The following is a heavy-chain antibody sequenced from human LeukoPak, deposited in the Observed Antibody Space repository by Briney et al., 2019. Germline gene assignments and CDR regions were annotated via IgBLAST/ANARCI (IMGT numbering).Heavy chain of an antibody. V-gene: IGHV4-39*01. J-gene: IGHJ2*01. CDR2: IYYGGNT. CDR1: GGPISTTTDY. CDR3: ARQVHSTPIMVLVVNPPFLPDSDF. D-gene: IGHD3-9*01. Sequence: SETLSLTCTLSGGPISTTTDYWGWIRQPPGKGLEWIGSIYYGGNTYYNPSLESRLTIAVDTSKNEFSLKLRSVTAADTAVYYCARQVHSTPIMVLVVNPPFLPDSDFWGRGTLVTVSS.